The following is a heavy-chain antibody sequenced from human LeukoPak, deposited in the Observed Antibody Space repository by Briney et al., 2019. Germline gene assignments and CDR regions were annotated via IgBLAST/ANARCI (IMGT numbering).Heavy chain of an antibody. CDR3: ARDRSPYYDILPRFLSAFLQGDAFDI. D-gene: IGHD3-9*01. CDR2: ISAKTGNT. V-gene: IGHV1-18*01. Sequence: GASVKVSCNPSGYTFTSYSISWVRQAPGQGLEWMGWISAKTGNTKYSQKIQGRVTMTTDTSTSTAYMELRSLRSDDTAVYYCARDRSPYYDILPRFLSAFLQGDAFDIWGQGTMVTVSS. CDR1: GYTFTSYS. J-gene: IGHJ3*02.